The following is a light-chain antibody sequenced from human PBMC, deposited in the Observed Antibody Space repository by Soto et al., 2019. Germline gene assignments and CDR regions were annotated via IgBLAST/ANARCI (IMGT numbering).Light chain of an antibody. J-gene: IGKJ4*01. CDR1: QSFLYSSNNNNY. CDR2: WAS. V-gene: IGKV4-1*01. CDR3: QQYYSIPPS. Sequence: DIWMTLSPDSLAVSLGERATINCKSSQSFLYSSNNNNYLAWHQQKPGQPPKLLIYWASTRESGVPDRFSGSGSGTDFTLTISTLQAEDVAVYYCQQYYSIPPSFGGGTKVAIK.